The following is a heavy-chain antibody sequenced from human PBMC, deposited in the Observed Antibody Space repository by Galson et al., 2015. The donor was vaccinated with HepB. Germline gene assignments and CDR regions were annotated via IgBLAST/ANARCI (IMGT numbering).Heavy chain of an antibody. CDR2: ISYDGSNK. V-gene: IGHV3-30-3*01. Sequence: SLRLSCAASGFTFSSYAMHWVRQAPGEGLEWVAVISYDGSNKYYADSVKGRFTISRDNSKNTLYLQMNSLRAEDTAVYYCARSKVYFDYWGQGTLVTVSS. CDR3: ARSKVYFDY. CDR1: GFTFSSYA. J-gene: IGHJ4*02.